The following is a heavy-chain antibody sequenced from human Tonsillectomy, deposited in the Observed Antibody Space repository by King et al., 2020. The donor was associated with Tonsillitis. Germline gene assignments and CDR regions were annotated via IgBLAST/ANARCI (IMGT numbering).Heavy chain of an antibody. CDR3: ASGVTLWCGEYNWFDP. CDR1: GYTFTSYD. CDR2: MNPNSGNT. J-gene: IGHJ5*02. V-gene: IGHV1-8*01. Sequence: VQLVESGAEVKKPGASVKVSCTASGYTFTSYDINWVRQATGQGLEWMGWMNPNSGNTGYAQKFQGRVTMTRNSSISPAYMELSSLSSEDTAVYYCASGVTLWCGEYNWFDPWGQGTLVTVSS. D-gene: IGHD3-10*01.